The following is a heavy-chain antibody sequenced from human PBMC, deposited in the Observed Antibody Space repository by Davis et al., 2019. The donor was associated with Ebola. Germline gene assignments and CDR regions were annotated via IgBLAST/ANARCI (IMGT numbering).Heavy chain of an antibody. V-gene: IGHV3-30*03. J-gene: IGHJ3*02. CDR2: VSYDGNNQ. CDR1: RFTFSDSW. CDR3: ARDMGWGSSASFDI. Sequence: GGSLRLSCAASRFTFSDSWMHWVRQAPGQGLEWLGFVSYDGNNQYYPYSVKGRFFVSRDNSKNTVYLQMNTLISDDTAVYYCARDMGWGSSASFDIWGQGTAVTVSS. D-gene: IGHD7-27*01.